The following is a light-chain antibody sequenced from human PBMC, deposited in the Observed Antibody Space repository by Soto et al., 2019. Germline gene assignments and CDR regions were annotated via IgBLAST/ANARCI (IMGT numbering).Light chain of an antibody. J-gene: IGKJ2*01. V-gene: IGKV3-15*01. CDR1: QSVSRN. CDR2: GAS. CDR3: QQYGDWPPET. Sequence: EVVLTQSPATLSVSPGDRATLSCRASQSVSRNLAWYQQKPGQAPRLLIYGASTRATGVPVRFSGSGSATEFTLSISSLQSEDVAVYSCQQYGDWPPETFGQGTKLEI.